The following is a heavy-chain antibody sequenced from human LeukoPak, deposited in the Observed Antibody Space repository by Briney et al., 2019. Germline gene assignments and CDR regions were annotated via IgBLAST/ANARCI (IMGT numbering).Heavy chain of an antibody. D-gene: IGHD6-19*01. CDR1: GGTFSSYA. Sequence: SVKVSCKASGGTFSSYAISWVRQAPGQGLEWMGGIIPIFGTANYAQKFQGRVTITADESTSTAYMELSSLRSEDTAVYYCARDPRDGSVARDWGQGTLSPSPQ. V-gene: IGHV1-69*01. CDR2: IIPIFGTA. J-gene: IGHJ4*02. CDR3: ARDPRDGSVARD.